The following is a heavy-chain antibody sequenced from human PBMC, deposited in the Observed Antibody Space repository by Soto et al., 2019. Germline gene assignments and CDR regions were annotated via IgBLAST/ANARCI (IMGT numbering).Heavy chain of an antibody. CDR2: IIPIFGTA. CDR3: ARPRTPTRGYSGYFQSYYYYYGMDV. V-gene: IGHV1-69*13. Sequence: SVKVSCKASGGTFSSYAISWVRQAPGQGLEWMGGIIPIFGTANYAQKFQGRVTITADESTSTAYMELSSLRSEDTAVYYCARPRTPTRGYSGYFQSYYYYYGMDVWGQGTTVTVS. CDR1: GGTFSSYA. D-gene: IGHD5-12*01. J-gene: IGHJ6*02.